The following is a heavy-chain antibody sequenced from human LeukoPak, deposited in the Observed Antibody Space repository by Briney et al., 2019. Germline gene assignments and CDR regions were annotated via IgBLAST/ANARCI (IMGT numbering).Heavy chain of an antibody. J-gene: IGHJ4*02. CDR2: ISASGGST. D-gene: IGHD2-2*01. Sequence: GGSLRLSCAASGFTFGNFAMSRVRQAPGKGLEWVSAISASGGSTYYADSVKGRFTISRDNSQNTLYLQVNSLRAEDTAVYYCAKGLVPAAIRVVDYWGQGTLVTVSS. CDR3: AKGLVPAAIRVVDY. CDR1: GFTFGNFA. V-gene: IGHV3-23*01.